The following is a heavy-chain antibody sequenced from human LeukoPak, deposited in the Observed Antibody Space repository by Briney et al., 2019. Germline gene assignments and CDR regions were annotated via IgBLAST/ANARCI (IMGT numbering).Heavy chain of an antibody. J-gene: IGHJ5*02. CDR1: GYTFTSYD. V-gene: IGHV1-8*01. CDR2: MNPNSGNT. Sequence: ASVKVSCKASGYTFTSYDINWVRQATGQGLEWMGWMNPNSGNTGYAQKFQGRVTMTRNTSISTAYMELSSLRSEDTAVYYCARAPRRIYFSTPQGEFTWFDPWGQGTLVTVSS. CDR3: ARAPRRIYFSTPQGEFTWFDP. D-gene: IGHD2-2*01.